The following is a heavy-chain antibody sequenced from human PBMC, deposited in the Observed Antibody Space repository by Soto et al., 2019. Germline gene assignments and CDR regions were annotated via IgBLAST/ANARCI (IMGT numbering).Heavy chain of an antibody. CDR2: IYYSGST. CDR3: VCSRTSAYYYPGAFEI. J-gene: IGHJ3*02. V-gene: IGHV4-39*01. CDR1: GGSISSSSYY. Sequence: SETLSLTCTVSGGSISSSSYYWGWIRQPPGKGLEWIGSIYYSGSTYYNPSLKSRVTISVDTSKNQFSLKLSSVTAADTAVYYCVCSRTSAYYYPGAFEIWGQGTMVTVSS. D-gene: IGHD3-22*01.